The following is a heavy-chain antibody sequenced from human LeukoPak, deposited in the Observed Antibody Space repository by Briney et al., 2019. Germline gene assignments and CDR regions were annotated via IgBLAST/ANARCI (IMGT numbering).Heavy chain of an antibody. D-gene: IGHD2-2*01. Sequence: GGSLRLSCAASGFTFSSYSMNWVRQAPGKGLEWVAFIRYDGSNKYYADSVKGRFTISRDNSKNTLYLQMNSLRAEDTAVYYCAKGYCSSTSCYSPTYFDYWGQGTLVTVSS. CDR2: IRYDGSNK. CDR3: AKGYCSSTSCYSPTYFDY. CDR1: GFTFSSYS. J-gene: IGHJ4*02. V-gene: IGHV3-30*02.